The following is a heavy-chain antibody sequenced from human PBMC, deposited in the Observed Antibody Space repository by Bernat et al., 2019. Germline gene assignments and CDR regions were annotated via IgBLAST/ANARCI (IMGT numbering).Heavy chain of an antibody. Sequence: EVQLVESGGGLVQPGGSLKLSCAASGFTFSGSAMHWVRQASGKGLEWVGRIRSKANSYATAYAASVKGRFTISRDDSKNTAYLQMNSLKTEDTAVYYCTRLWIAAAGTFVDYWGQGTLVTVSS. CDR3: TRLWIAAAGTFVDY. CDR2: IRSKANSYAT. D-gene: IGHD6-13*01. CDR1: GFTFSGSA. J-gene: IGHJ4*02. V-gene: IGHV3-73*02.